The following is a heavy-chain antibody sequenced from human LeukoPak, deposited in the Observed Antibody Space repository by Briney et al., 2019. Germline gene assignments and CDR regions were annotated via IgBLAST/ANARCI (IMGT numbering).Heavy chain of an antibody. CDR1: GFTFSTYW. D-gene: IGHD5-18*01. Sequence: GGSLRLSCAASGFTFSTYWMTWVRQAPGKGLEWVANIKQDGSEKYYVDSVKGRFTISRDNAQNSLYLQMDSLRAEDTAVYYCAKDAVDTAMPYYYAMDVWGQGTTVTVSS. J-gene: IGHJ6*02. CDR2: IKQDGSEK. V-gene: IGHV3-7*05. CDR3: AKDAVDTAMPYYYAMDV.